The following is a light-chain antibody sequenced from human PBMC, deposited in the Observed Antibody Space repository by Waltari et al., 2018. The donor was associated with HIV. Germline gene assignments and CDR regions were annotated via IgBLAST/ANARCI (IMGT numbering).Light chain of an antibody. Sequence: DIQMTQSPSTLSTSVGHRVTITCRASQSISSWVAWYQQKPGKAPKLLIYKASSLESGVPSRFSGSGSGTEFTLTISSLQPDDFATYYCQQYNSYSRTFGQGTKVEIK. V-gene: IGKV1-5*03. CDR2: KAS. CDR1: QSISSW. CDR3: QQYNSYSRT. J-gene: IGKJ1*01.